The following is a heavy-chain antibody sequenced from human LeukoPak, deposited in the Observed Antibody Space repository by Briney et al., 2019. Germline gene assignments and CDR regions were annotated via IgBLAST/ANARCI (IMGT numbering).Heavy chain of an antibody. CDR3: ARGPGSNNHYYHSKNSGDLDY. CDR1: GGSFSGYY. Sequence: SETLSLTCAVYGGSFSGYYWSWIRQPPGKGLEWIGETNHSGSTNYNPSLKSRVTISVDTSKNQFSLKLSSVTAADTAVYYCARGPGSNNHYYHSKNSGDLDYWGQGTLVTVSS. D-gene: IGHD3-22*01. CDR2: TNHSGST. V-gene: IGHV4-34*01. J-gene: IGHJ4*02.